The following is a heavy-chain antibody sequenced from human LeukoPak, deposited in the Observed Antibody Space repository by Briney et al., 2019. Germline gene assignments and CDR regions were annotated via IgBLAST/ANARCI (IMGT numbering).Heavy chain of an antibody. V-gene: IGHV4-38-2*02. D-gene: IGHD2-15*01. CDR1: GYSISSGYC. J-gene: IGHJ5*02. Sequence: SETLSLTCTVSGYSISSGYCWGWIRQPPGKGLEWIGSIYHSGNTYYNPSLKTRVTIAVDTSKNQFSLKLNSVTAADTAVYYCARENRYCSGDTCYRWFDPWGQGTLVTVSS. CDR3: ARENRYCSGDTCYRWFDP. CDR2: IYHSGNT.